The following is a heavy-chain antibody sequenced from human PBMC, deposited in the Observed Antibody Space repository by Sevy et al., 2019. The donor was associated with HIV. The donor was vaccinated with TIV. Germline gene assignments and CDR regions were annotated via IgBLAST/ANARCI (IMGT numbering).Heavy chain of an antibody. CDR1: GFTFSSYA. CDR3: ASTFGGTYYFDY. J-gene: IGHJ4*02. V-gene: IGHV3-23*01. CDR2: ISGSGGST. Sequence: GESLKISCAASGFTFSSYAMSWVRQAPGKGLEWVSAISGSGGSTYYADSVKGRFTISRDNSKNTLYLQMNSLRAEDTAVYYCASTFGGTYYFDYWGQGTLVTVSS. D-gene: IGHD3-16*01.